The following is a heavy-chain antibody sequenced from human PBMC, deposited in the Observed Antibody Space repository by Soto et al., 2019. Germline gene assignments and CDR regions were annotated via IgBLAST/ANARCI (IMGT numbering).Heavy chain of an antibody. Sequence: QVQLVESGGGVVQPGRSLRLSCAATGFSFSSYGMHWVRQAPGKGLEWVAVISYEGSKKYYADSVKGRFTISRDNSKNRRYLQMNSLRGEETAVYYCAQDLSEMATIQWLDSWGQGTLVTVSS. CDR3: AQDLSEMATIQWLDS. CDR2: ISYEGSKK. V-gene: IGHV3-30*18. CDR1: GFSFSSYG. J-gene: IGHJ5*01.